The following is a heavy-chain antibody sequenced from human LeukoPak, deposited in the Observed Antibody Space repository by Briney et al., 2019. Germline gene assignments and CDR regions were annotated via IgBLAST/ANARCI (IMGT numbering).Heavy chain of an antibody. V-gene: IGHV4-59*01. CDR3: ARANRYCSSTSCQDFDY. J-gene: IGHJ4*02. D-gene: IGHD2-2*01. CDR1: GDSISSYY. Sequence: PSETLSLTCTVSGDSISSYYWSWIWQPPGKRLEWIGYIYYTGSTNYNPSLKSRVTISVDTSKNQFSLKLNSVTAADTAVYYCARANRYCSSTSCQDFDYWGQGTLVTVSS. CDR2: IYYTGST.